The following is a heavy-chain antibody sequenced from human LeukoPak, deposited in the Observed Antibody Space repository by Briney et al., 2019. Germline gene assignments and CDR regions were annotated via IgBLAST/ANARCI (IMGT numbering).Heavy chain of an antibody. J-gene: IGHJ4*02. CDR1: GFTFSSYG. D-gene: IGHD2-21*02. CDR2: ISGSGGST. CDR3: AKAGRGAYCGCDCYSSIGY. V-gene: IGHV3-23*01. Sequence: PGGSLRLCCAASGFTFSSYGMSWVRQAPGEGLEWVSAISGSGGSTYYADSVKGRFTISRDNSKNTLYLQMNSLRAEDTAVYYCAKAGRGAYCGCDCYSSIGYWGQGTLVTVSS.